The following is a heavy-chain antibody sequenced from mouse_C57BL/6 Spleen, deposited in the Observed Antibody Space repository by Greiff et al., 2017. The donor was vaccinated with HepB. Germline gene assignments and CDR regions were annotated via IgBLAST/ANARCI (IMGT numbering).Heavy chain of an antibody. CDR1: GYSITSGYY. Sequence: EVKLVESGPGLVKPSQSLSLTCSVTGYSITSGYYWNWIRQFPGNKLEWMGYISYDGSNNYNPSLKNRISITRDTSKNQFFLKLNSVTTEDTATYYCAREPPYDGFAYWGQGTLVTVSA. V-gene: IGHV3-6*01. CDR3: AREPPYDGFAY. CDR2: ISYDGSN. J-gene: IGHJ3*01. D-gene: IGHD2-3*01.